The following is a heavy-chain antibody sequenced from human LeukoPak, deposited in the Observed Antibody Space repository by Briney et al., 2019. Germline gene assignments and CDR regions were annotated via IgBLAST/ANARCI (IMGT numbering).Heavy chain of an antibody. V-gene: IGHV3-23*01. CDR1: GFTFDDYA. CDR2: ISGSGGST. J-gene: IGHJ4*02. Sequence: PGRSLRLSCAASGFTFDDYAMHWVRQAPGKGLEWVSGISGSGGSTYYADSVKGRFTISRDNSKNTLYLQMNSLRAEDTAVYYCAKQYSSGWDPFDYWGQGTLVTVSS. CDR3: AKQYSSGWDPFDY. D-gene: IGHD6-19*01.